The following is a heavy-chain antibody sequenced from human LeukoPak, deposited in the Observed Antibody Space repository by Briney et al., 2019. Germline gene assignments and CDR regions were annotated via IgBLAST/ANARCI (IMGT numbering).Heavy chain of an antibody. V-gene: IGHV4-59*01. CDR2: TDNSGRT. CDR3: ASVAGGQWLVF. Sequence: PSETLSLTCTVSGGSISSYYWSWIRQPPGKGLEWIGYTDNSGRTNYNPSLKSRVTISIDTSKNQFSLKLSSVTAADTAVYYCASVAGGQWLVFWGVGTPVTVSS. CDR1: GGSISSYY. J-gene: IGHJ4*02. D-gene: IGHD6-19*01.